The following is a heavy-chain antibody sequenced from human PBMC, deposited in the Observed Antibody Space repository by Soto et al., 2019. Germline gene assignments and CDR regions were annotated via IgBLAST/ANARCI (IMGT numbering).Heavy chain of an antibody. Sequence: SETLSLTCTVSGGSISSGGYYWSWIRQHPGKGLEWIGYIYYSGSTYYNYYNPSLKSRVTISVDTSKNQFSLKLSSVTAADTAVYYCARSPRSIAAGGIDYWGQGFLVTVSS. CDR1: GGSISSGGYY. V-gene: IGHV4-31*03. CDR2: IYYSGSTYYN. J-gene: IGHJ4*02. CDR3: ARSPRSIAAGGIDY. D-gene: IGHD6-13*01.